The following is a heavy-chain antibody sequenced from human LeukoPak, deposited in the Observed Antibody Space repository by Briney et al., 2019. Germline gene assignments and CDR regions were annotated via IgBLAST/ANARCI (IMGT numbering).Heavy chain of an antibody. CDR3: AKYGFGSGSSLDY. CDR2: ISGSGGST. V-gene: IGHV3-23*01. D-gene: IGHD3-10*01. J-gene: IGHJ4*02. Sequence: GGSLRLSFAVSGFTFSSYAMSGVRQARGKGLEWVSAISGSGGSTYYADSVKGRFTISRDNSKNTLYLQMNSLRAEDTAVYYCAKYGFGSGSSLDYWGQGTLVTVSS. CDR1: GFTFSSYA.